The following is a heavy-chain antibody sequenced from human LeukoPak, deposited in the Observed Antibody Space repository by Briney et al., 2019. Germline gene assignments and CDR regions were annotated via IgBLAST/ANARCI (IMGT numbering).Heavy chain of an antibody. Sequence: PGGSLRLSCAASGFTFTNYAMNWVRQPPGKGLEWISYISSGVISSGGDPIHYADSVRGRFTISRDNAKTSLYLQMDSLRDDDTAVYFCARWLGGSFFDSWGQGTLVTVSS. V-gene: IGHV3-48*02. D-gene: IGHD2-15*01. CDR1: GFTFTNYA. CDR2: ISSGVISSGGDPI. CDR3: ARWLGGSFFDS. J-gene: IGHJ4*02.